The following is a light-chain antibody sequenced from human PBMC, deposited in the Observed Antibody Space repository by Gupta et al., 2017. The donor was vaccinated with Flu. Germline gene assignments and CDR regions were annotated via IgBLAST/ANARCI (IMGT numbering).Light chain of an antibody. CDR2: GTS. Sequence: APLSWSPGERVPPSCRASESGSSNLAWYQQKPGQAPRLLIYGTSTRATGIPARFSGSGSGTEFTLTISSLQSEDFAVYYCQQYNNWPPWTFGQGTKVEIK. V-gene: IGKV3-15*01. CDR3: QQYNNWPPWT. J-gene: IGKJ1*01. CDR1: ESGSSN.